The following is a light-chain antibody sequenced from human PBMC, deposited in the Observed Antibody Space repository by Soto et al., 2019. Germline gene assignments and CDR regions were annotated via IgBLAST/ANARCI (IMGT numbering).Light chain of an antibody. CDR2: AAS. J-gene: IGKJ3*01. V-gene: IGKV1-27*01. Sequence: DLQMTQSPSSLSASVGDRVTITCRASQGISNYLAWYQQEPGKVPKLLIYAASTLQSGVPSRFSGSGSGTDFTLTISSLQPEDVASYYCQRYGSAPFTFGPGTKVDIK. CDR3: QRYGSAPFT. CDR1: QGISNY.